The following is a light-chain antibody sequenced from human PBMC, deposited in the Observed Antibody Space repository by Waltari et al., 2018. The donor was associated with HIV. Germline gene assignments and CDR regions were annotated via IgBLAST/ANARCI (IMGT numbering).Light chain of an antibody. CDR1: SSNIGADYH. V-gene: IGLV1-40*01. CDR3: HSYDSSLDGWV. Sequence: QSVLTQPPSVSGAPGQRVTISCTGSSSNIGADYHVNWYQQLPGTAPKLPIYGYNNRPSVVPDRFSGSKSRTSASLAITGLQAEDEADYYCHSYDSSLDGWVFGGGTKLTVL. CDR2: GYN. J-gene: IGLJ3*02.